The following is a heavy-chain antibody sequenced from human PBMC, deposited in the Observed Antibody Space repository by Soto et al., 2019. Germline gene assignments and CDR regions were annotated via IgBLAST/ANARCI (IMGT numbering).Heavy chain of an antibody. CDR3: ARDEYSMHSSSGPILKS. Sequence: GGSLRLSCGASGFSFSSSAMHWVRQAPGKGLEWVAVISYDGRNKYYADSVKGRFTISRDNSKNTLYLQMNSLRAEDTAVYYCARDEYSMHSSSGPILKSWGQGILVTVSS. CDR2: ISYDGRNK. V-gene: IGHV3-30*04. J-gene: IGHJ5*02. D-gene: IGHD4-4*01. CDR1: GFSFSSSA.